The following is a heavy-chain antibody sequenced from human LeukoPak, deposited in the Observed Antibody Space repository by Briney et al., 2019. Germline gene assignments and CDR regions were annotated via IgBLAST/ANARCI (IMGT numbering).Heavy chain of an antibody. CDR2: SGWTGIGT. V-gene: IGHV3-43D*03. D-gene: IGHD7-27*01. CDR3: VRSRAASLGYFDS. Sequence: GGSLRLSCAVSGFIFNDYALHWVRQVPGKGLEWLSFSGWTGIGTDYGDSVKGRFTISRDDSKNSLYLQMHSLRSEDSALYYCVRSRAASLGYFDSWGQGTLVTVSP. CDR1: GFIFNDYA. J-gene: IGHJ4*02.